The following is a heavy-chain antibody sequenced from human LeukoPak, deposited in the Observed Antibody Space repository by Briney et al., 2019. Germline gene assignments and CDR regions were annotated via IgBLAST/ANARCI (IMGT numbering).Heavy chain of an antibody. CDR1: GFTVSSNY. D-gene: IGHD6-13*01. CDR2: IYSADRT. V-gene: IGHV3-66*01. J-gene: IGHJ4*02. Sequence: GGSLRLSCAASGFTVSSNYMSWVRQAPGKGLEWVSIIYSADRTYYADSVKGRFTISRDNSKNTLYLQMNTLRAEDTAVYYCAVYAAAGTPPGIDYWGQGTLVTVSS. CDR3: AVYAAAGTPPGIDY.